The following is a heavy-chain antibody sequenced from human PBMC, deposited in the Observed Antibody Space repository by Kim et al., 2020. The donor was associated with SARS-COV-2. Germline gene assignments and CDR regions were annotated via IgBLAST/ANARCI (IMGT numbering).Heavy chain of an antibody. CDR3: ARHDWFDP. CDR2: SEGST. J-gene: IGHJ5*02. V-gene: IGHV3-53*01. Sequence: SEGSTYYANSMKGRFTIPSDNSKNTVYLKMNSLRAEDTAVYYCARHDWFDPWGQGTLVTVSS.